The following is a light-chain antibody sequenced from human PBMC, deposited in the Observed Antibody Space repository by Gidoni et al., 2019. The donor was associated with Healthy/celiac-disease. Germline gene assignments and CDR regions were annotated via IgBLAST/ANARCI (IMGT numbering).Light chain of an antibody. Sequence: SSELTQDPAVSVAVGQTVRITCQGDSLRSYYASWYQQKPGKAPVLVIYGKNNRPSGIPDRFSGSSSGNTASLTITGAQAEDEADYYCNSRDSSGNHPHVVFGGGTKLTVL. J-gene: IGLJ2*01. CDR3: NSRDSSGNHPHVV. V-gene: IGLV3-19*01. CDR2: GKN. CDR1: SLRSYY.